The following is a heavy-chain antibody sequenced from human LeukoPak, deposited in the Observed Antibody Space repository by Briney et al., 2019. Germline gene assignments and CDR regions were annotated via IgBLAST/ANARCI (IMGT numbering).Heavy chain of an antibody. CDR3: AKDLYSLEWFGELRGFDY. V-gene: IGHV3-30*18. CDR2: ISYDGSNK. CDR1: GFTFSSYG. J-gene: IGHJ4*02. D-gene: IGHD3-10*01. Sequence: GGSLRLSCAASGFTFSSYGMHWVRQAPGKGPEWVAVISYDGSNKYYADSVKGRFTISRDNSKNTLYLQMNSLRAEDTAVYYCAKDLYSLEWFGELRGFDYWGQGTLVTVSS.